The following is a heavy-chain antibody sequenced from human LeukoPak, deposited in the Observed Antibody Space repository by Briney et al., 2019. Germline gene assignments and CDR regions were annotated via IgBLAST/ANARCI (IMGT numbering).Heavy chain of an antibody. CDR2: ISGSTGST. CDR1: GFPFSSDA. V-gene: IGHV3-23*01. Sequence: GGSLRLSCAGSGFPFSSDAMNWVRQAPGKGLEWVASISGSTGSTQYADSVKGRFTVSRDNSKNTLYLQMNSLRADDTAVYYCARAPPGGYDYWGQGTLVTVSS. CDR3: ARAPPGGYDY. J-gene: IGHJ4*02. D-gene: IGHD3-10*01.